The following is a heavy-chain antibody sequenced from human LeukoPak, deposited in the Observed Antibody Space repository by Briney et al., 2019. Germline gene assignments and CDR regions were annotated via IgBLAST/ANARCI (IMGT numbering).Heavy chain of an antibody. Sequence: ASVKVSCKASGYTFTSYGISWVRQAPGQGLEWMGWISAYNGNTNYAQKFQGRVTMSRNTSISTAYMELSSLRSEDTAVYYCARVGSGYDANWFDPWGQGTLVTVSS. V-gene: IGHV1-18*01. CDR2: ISAYNGNT. CDR1: GYTFTSYG. D-gene: IGHD5-12*01. J-gene: IGHJ5*02. CDR3: ARVGSGYDANWFDP.